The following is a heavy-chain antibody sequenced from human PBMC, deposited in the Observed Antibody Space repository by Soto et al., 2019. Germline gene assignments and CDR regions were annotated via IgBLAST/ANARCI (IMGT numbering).Heavy chain of an antibody. Sequence: GASVKVSCKASGYTFTSYGISWVRQAPGQGLEWMGWISAYNGNTNYAQKFQGRVTMTTDTSTTTAYMELRSLRSDDTAVFYCARIRDLRFFDWLYFDYWGQGTLVTVSS. D-gene: IGHD3-9*01. V-gene: IGHV1-18*01. J-gene: IGHJ4*02. CDR2: ISAYNGNT. CDR1: GYTFTSYG. CDR3: ARIRDLRFFDWLYFDY.